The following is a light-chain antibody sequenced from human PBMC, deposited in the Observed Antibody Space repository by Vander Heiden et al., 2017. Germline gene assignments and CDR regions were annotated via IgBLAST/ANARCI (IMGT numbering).Light chain of an antibody. CDR1: SSAVGGYNY. CDR2: DVS. V-gene: IGLV2-14*04. J-gene: IGLJ1*01. Sequence: PISCTGTSSAVGGYNYVSWYQQHPGKAPKLMIYDVSNRPSGVSNRFSGSKSGNTASLTISGLQAEDEAEYYCSSYTSSSTLVVFGTGTKLTVL. CDR3: SSYTSSSTLVV.